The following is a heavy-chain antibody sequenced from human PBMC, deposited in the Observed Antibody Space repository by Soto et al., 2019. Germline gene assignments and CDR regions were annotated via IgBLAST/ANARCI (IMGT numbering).Heavy chain of an antibody. CDR3: AKSSSCSWYYRDV. CDR1: GFTFSSYA. V-gene: IGHV3-23*01. J-gene: IGHJ6*03. CDR2: ISGSGNST. D-gene: IGHD6-13*01. Sequence: GGSLRLSCAASGFTFSSYAMSWVRQDPGKGLEWVSAISGSGNSTYYADSVKGRFTISRDNSKNSMYMQMNSLRAEDTTVDECAKSSSCSWYYRDVWGKGTTVTVSS.